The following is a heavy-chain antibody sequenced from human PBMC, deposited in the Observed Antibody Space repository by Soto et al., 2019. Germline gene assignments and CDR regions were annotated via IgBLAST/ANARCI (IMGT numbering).Heavy chain of an antibody. D-gene: IGHD3-10*01. CDR2: IYYSGST. CDR3: ARAYDTSGSYYNVHYYYMDV. J-gene: IGHJ6*03. Sequence: SETLSLTCTVSGGSISSGGYYWSWIRQHPGKGLEWIGYIYYSGSTYYNPSLKSRVTISVDTSKNQFSLKLSSVTAADTAVYYCARAYDTSGSYYNVHYYYMDVWGKGTTVTVSS. V-gene: IGHV4-31*03. CDR1: GGSISSGGYY.